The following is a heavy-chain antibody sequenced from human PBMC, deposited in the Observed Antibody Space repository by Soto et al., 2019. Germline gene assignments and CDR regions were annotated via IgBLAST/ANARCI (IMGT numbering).Heavy chain of an antibody. CDR1: GYTFTSYD. V-gene: IGHV1-8*01. CDR3: ARLHYDYIWGSLTNRDAFDI. J-gene: IGHJ3*02. D-gene: IGHD3-16*01. CDR2: MNPNSGNT. Sequence: ASLKVSCKTAGYTFTSYDISCVRETTGQGLELMGWMNPNSGNTGYAQKFQGRVTMTRNTSISTAYMELSSLRSEDTAVYYCARLHYDYIWGSLTNRDAFDIWGQGTMVTVSS.